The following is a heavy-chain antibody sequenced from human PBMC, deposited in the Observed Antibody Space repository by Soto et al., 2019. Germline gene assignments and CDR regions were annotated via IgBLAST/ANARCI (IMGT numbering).Heavy chain of an antibody. V-gene: IGHV3-9*01. D-gene: IGHD5-12*01. CDR1: GFTFNNYA. Sequence: EVQLVESGGDLVQPGRSLRLSCSASGFTFNNYAMHLVRQAQGKGLEWVSGISWEGGSIGYADSVKGRFTISRDNAKNSLYLEMNSLRSEDTALYYCAKDHDEDFGYDLDYFNYWGQGTLVTVST. CDR3: AKDHDEDFGYDLDYFNY. CDR2: ISWEGGSI. J-gene: IGHJ4*02.